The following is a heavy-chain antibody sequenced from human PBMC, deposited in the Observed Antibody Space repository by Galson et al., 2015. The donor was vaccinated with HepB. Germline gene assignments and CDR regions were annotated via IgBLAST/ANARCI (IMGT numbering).Heavy chain of an antibody. D-gene: IGHD3-22*01. CDR2: ISSSSSYI. CDR1: GFTFSSYS. CDR3: TAVSPAPYYDSTRAGVRY. V-gene: IGHV3-21*01. Sequence: SLRLSCAASGFTFSSYSMNWVRQAPGKGLEWVSSISSSSSYIYYADSVKGRFTISRDNAKNSLYLQMNSLRAEDTAVYYCTAVSPAPYYDSTRAGVRYWGQGTLVTVSS. J-gene: IGHJ4*02.